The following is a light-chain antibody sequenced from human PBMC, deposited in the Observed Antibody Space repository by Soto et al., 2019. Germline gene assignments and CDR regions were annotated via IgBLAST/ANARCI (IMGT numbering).Light chain of an antibody. V-gene: IGKV3-20*01. CDR3: QQYGSSPSLT. CDR2: GAS. Sequence: EIVFPQSPGTLSLSPGERATLSCRASQSVSSSYLAWYQQKPGQAPRLLIYGASSRATGIPDRFSGSGSGTDFTLAISRLEPEDFAVYYCQQYGSSPSLTFGGGTKVDI. CDR1: QSVSSSY. J-gene: IGKJ4*01.